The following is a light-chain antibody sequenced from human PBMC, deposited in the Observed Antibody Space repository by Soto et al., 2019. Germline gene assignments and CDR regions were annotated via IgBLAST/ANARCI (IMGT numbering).Light chain of an antibody. CDR3: VLYMGSGIWV. CDR1: SGSVSTSYY. Sequence: QPVVTQEPSFSVSPGRTVTLTCGLSSGSVSTSYYPSWYQQTPGQAPRTLIYSTNTRSSGVPDRFSGSILGNKAALTITGAQADDESDYYCVLYMGSGIWVFGGGPKVTVL. J-gene: IGLJ3*02. V-gene: IGLV8-61*01. CDR2: STN.